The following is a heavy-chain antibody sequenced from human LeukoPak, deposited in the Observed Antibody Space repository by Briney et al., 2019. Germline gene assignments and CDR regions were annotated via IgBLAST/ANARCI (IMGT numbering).Heavy chain of an antibody. Sequence: SLRLSCVASGSTFSTYWMHWVRQAPGKRLVWVSRIISDGSNTSYADSVKGRFAISRDNAKNTLYLQMNSLRAEDTAVYYCTIDRGYHPDCWGQGTLVTVSS. J-gene: IGHJ4*02. CDR2: IISDGSNT. CDR1: GSTFSTYW. CDR3: TIDRGYHPDC. V-gene: IGHV3-74*01. D-gene: IGHD5-18*01.